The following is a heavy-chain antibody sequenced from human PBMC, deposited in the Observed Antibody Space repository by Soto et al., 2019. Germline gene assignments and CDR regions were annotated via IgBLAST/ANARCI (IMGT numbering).Heavy chain of an antibody. CDR2: ISSSGSTI. Sequence: QVQLVESGGGLVKPGGSLRLSCAASGFTFSDYYMSWIHQAPGKGLEWVSYISSSGSTIYYADSVKGRFTISRDNAKNSLYLQMNSLRAEDTAVYYCARGITIFGVVQDSASTPGDYWGQGTLVTVSS. CDR1: GFTFSDYY. D-gene: IGHD3-3*01. CDR3: ARGITIFGVVQDSASTPGDY. V-gene: IGHV3-11*01. J-gene: IGHJ4*02.